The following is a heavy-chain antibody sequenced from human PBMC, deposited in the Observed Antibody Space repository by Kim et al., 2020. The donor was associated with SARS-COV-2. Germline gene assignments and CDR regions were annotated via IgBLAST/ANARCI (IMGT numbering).Heavy chain of an antibody. CDR3: ARGGCSSTSCYTDFDY. CDR2: ISAYNGNT. Sequence: ASVKVSCKASGYTFTSYGISWVRQAPGQGLEWMGWISAYNGNTNYAQKLQGRVTMTTDTSTITAYMELRSLRSDDTAVYYCARGGCSSTSCYTDFDYWGQGTLVTVSS. D-gene: IGHD2-2*02. J-gene: IGHJ4*02. CDR1: GYTFTSYG. V-gene: IGHV1-18*01.